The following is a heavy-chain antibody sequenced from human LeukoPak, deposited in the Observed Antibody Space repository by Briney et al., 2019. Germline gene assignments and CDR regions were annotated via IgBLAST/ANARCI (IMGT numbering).Heavy chain of an antibody. CDR1: GGSISSYY. CDR3: ARGVGIFGVSPRYNWFDP. J-gene: IGHJ5*02. CDR2: IYYSGST. D-gene: IGHD3-3*01. Sequence: SETLSLTCTVSGGSISSYYWSWIRQPPGKGLEWIGYIYYSGSTNYNPSLKSRVTISVDTSKNQFSLKLRSVTAADTAVYYCARGVGIFGVSPRYNWFDPWGQGTLVTVSS. V-gene: IGHV4-59*12.